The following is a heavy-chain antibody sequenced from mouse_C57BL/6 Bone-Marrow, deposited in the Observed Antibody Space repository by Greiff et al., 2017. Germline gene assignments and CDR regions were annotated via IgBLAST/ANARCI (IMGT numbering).Heavy chain of an antibody. J-gene: IGHJ2*01. Sequence: QVQLQQPGAELVKPGASVKMSCKASGYTFTSYWITWVKQRPGQGLEWIGDIYPGSGSTNYNEKFKSKATLTVDTSSSTAYMQLSSLTSEDSAVYYCARRLIYYDSHYFDSWGQGTTLTVSS. V-gene: IGHV1-55*01. CDR2: IYPGSGST. CDR1: GYTFTSYW. D-gene: IGHD2-4*01. CDR3: ARRLIYYDSHYFDS.